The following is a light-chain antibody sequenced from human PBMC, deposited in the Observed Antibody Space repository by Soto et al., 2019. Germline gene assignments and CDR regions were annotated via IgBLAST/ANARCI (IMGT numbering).Light chain of an antibody. J-gene: IGKJ1*01. CDR2: GAS. Sequence: EVVLTQSPGTLSLSPGERATLSCRASQSVTNNYLAWYQQRPGLAPRLLICGASTRTAGIPDRFTGSGSGTDFTLTISRLEPEDFAVYYCQQYGTSRTFGQGTKVDI. CDR1: QSVTNNY. V-gene: IGKV3-20*01. CDR3: QQYGTSRT.